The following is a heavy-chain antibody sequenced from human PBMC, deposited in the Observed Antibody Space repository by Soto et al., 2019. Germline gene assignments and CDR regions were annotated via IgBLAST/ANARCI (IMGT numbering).Heavy chain of an antibody. CDR3: ARTGTHYDFWRGDYGMDV. CDR1: GYTFTSYG. V-gene: IGHV1-18*01. CDR2: ISAYNGNT. J-gene: IGHJ6*02. D-gene: IGHD3-3*01. Sequence: ASVKVSCKASGYTFTSYGISWVRQAPGQGLEWMGWISAYNGNTNYAQKRQGRVTMTTDTSTSTAYMELRSLRSDDTAVYYCARTGTHYDFWRGDYGMDVWGQGTTVTVSS.